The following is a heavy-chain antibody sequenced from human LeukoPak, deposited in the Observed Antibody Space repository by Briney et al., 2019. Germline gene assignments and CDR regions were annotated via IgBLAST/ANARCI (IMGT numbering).Heavy chain of an antibody. V-gene: IGHV3-23*01. J-gene: IGHJ4*02. Sequence: PGGSLRLSCAASGFTFSSYAMSWVRQAPGKGLEWVSAISGSGSSTYYADSVKGRFTISRDNAKNSLYLQMNSLRAEDTAVYYCARDYYFDYWGQGTLVTVSS. CDR3: ARDYYFDY. CDR2: ISGSGSST. CDR1: GFTFSSYA.